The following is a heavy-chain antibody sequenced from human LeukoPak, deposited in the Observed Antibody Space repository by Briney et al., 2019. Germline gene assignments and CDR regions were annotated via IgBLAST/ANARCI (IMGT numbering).Heavy chain of an antibody. D-gene: IGHD2-2*01. CDR1: GFTFSSYA. J-gene: IGHJ4*02. V-gene: IGHV3-23*01. CDR2: ISGSGGST. CDR3: AKDSCSSTSCRGYFDY. Sequence: PGGSLRPSCAASGFTFSSYAMSWVRQAPGKGLEWVSAISGSGGSTYYADSVKGRFTISRDNSKNTLYLQMNSLRAEDTAVYYFAKDSCSSTSCRGYFDYWGQGTLVTVSS.